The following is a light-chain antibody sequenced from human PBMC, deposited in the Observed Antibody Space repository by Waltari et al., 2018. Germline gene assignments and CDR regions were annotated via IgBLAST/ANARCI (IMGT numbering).Light chain of an antibody. V-gene: IGKV3-20*01. J-gene: IGKJ2*01. CDR2: DAF. Sequence: SLLTQSPGTMSLSPGERAALSCRASQSVPGSYVACYQQKPGHAPRLLIYDAFIRAGGVPDRFSGGGSGTDFTLTISRLEPEDFAVYYCQYYGSSQNTFGQGTKLEIK. CDR3: QYYGSSQNT. CDR1: QSVPGSY.